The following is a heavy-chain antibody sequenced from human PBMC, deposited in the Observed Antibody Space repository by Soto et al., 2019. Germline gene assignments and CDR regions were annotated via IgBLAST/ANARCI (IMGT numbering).Heavy chain of an antibody. CDR2: VTGSTGTT. V-gene: IGHV3-23*01. CDR1: GFTFSNYG. Sequence: EVQLLESGGGLVQPGGSLRLSCAASGFTFSNYGITWVRQAPGKGLEWVSGVTGSTGTTHYADSVKGRFTISRDNSKNTVYLQMNSLRAEDTAVYYCAKWSGFGDLWGQGTLVTVSS. J-gene: IGHJ4*02. CDR3: AKWSGFGDL. D-gene: IGHD3-10*01.